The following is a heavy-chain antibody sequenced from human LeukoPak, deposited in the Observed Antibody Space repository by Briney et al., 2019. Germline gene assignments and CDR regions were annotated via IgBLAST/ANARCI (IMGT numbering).Heavy chain of an antibody. CDR1: GGSISSGSYY. CDR3: ARTRGWNYISDY. J-gene: IGHJ4*02. Sequence: PSQTLSLTCTVSGGSISSGSYYWSWIRQPAGKGLEWIGRIYTSGSTNYNPSLKSRVTISVDTSKNQFSLKLSSVTAADTAVYYCARTRGWNYISDYWGQGTLVTVSS. V-gene: IGHV4-61*02. CDR2: IYTSGST. D-gene: IGHD1-7*01.